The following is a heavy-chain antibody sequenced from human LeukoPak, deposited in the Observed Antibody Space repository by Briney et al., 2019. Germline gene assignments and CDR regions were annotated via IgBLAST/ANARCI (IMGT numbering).Heavy chain of an antibody. CDR1: GFTFNMYT. Sequence: GGSLRLSCAASGFTFNMYTMYWVRQAPGKGLEWVGRIKSKTDGGTIDYAAPVEGRFTISRDDSKNTLYLQMNSLKTEDTGVYYCTTNIYGRAGIGYWGQGTLVTVSS. CDR2: IKSKTDGGTI. V-gene: IGHV3-15*01. J-gene: IGHJ4*02. CDR3: TTNIYGRAGIGY. D-gene: IGHD5-18*01.